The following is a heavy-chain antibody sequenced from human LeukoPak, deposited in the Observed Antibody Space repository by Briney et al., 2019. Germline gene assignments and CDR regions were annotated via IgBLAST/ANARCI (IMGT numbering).Heavy chain of an antibody. CDR2: IYYCGST. D-gene: IGHD3-16*01. CDR1: GGSISSYY. J-gene: IGHJ4*02. V-gene: IGHV4-59*01. CDR3: ATGGERSRIIRF. Sequence: SETLSLTCTVSGGSISSYYWNWIRQPPGKGLEWIWYIYYCGSTNYNPSLKSRVTISVDTSRNQFSLKLSSVTAADTAVYYCATGGERSRIIRFWGQGTLVTVSS.